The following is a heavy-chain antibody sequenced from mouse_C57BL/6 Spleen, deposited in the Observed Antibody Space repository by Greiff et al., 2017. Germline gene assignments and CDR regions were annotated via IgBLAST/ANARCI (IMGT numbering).Heavy chain of an antibody. CDR2: ISSGGSYT. J-gene: IGHJ1*03. D-gene: IGHD4-1*01. CDR1: GFTFSSYG. V-gene: IGHV5-6*02. Sequence: DVKLQESGGDLVKPGGSLKLSCAASGFTFSSYGMSWVRQTPDKRLEWVATISSGGSYTYYPDSVKGRFTISRDNAKNTLYLQMSSLKSEDTAMYYCARHWGPGTEGYFDVWGTGTTVTVSS. CDR3: ARHWGPGTEGYFDV.